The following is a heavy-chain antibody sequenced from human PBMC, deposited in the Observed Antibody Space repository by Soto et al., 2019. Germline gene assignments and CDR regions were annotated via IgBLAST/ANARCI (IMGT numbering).Heavy chain of an antibody. CDR3: ARDTGFGLSDY. V-gene: IGHV1-3*01. CDR1: GYTFTSYA. Sequence: QVHLVQSGAEVKKPGASVKVSCNGYTFTSYAMDWVRQAPGQRFEWMRWINAGNGNTKYSQKFQGRVTITRDTSASTAYMELSSLRSEDTAVYYCARDTGFGLSDYWGQGPLVTVSS. D-gene: IGHD3-10*01. J-gene: IGHJ4*02. CDR2: INAGNGNT.